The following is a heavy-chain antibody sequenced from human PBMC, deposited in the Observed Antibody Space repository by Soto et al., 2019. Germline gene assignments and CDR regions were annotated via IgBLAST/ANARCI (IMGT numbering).Heavy chain of an antibody. CDR3: AREVYGSGTYFDY. J-gene: IGHJ4*02. D-gene: IGHD3-10*01. Sequence: AASVKVSCKASGYTFTSYAMHWVRQAPGQRLEWMGWINAGNGNTKYSQKFQGRVTITRDTSASTAYMELSSLRSEDTAVYYCAREVYGSGTYFDYWGQGTLVTVSS. CDR1: GYTFTSYA. V-gene: IGHV1-3*01. CDR2: INAGNGNT.